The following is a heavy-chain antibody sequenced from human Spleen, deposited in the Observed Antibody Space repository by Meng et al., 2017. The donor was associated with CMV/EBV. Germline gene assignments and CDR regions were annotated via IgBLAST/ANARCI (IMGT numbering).Heavy chain of an antibody. CDR3: ARVVTALWGYYFDY. D-gene: IGHD2-21*02. CDR1: GGSISSGGYS. J-gene: IGHJ4*02. Sequence: LHESGSGLVKPSQTLSLTCAVSGGSISSGGYSWSWIRQPPGKGLEWIGYIYHSGSTYYNPSLKSRVTISVDRSKNQFSLKLSSVTAADTAVYYCARVVTALWGYYFDYWGQGTLVTVSS. CDR2: IYHSGST. V-gene: IGHV4-30-2*01.